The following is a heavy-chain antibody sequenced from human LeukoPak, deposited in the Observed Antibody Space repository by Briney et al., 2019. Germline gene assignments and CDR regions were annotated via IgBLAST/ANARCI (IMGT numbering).Heavy chain of an antibody. D-gene: IGHD5-18*01. CDR2: IYTSGST. V-gene: IGHV4-4*07. J-gene: IGHJ6*03. CDR3: ARGFVPPGYKKPRYYYYYMDV. Sequence: NASETLSLTCTVSGGSISSYYWSWIRQPAGKGLEWIGRIYTSGSTNYNPSLKSRVTISVDTSKNQFSLKLSSVTAADTAVYYCARGFVPPGYKKPRYYYYYMDVWGKGTTVTVSS. CDR1: GGSISSYY.